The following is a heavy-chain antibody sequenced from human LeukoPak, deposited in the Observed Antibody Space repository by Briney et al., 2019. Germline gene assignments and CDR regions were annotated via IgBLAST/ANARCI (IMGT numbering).Heavy chain of an antibody. D-gene: IGHD5-12*01. J-gene: IGHJ6*03. CDR2: IYYSGST. Sequence: SETLSLTCTVSGGSISSGDYYWSWIRQPPGKGLEWIGYIYYSGSTYYNPSLKIRVTISVDTSKNQFSLKLSSVTAADTAVYYCARYDYPSYMDVWGKGTTVTVSS. CDR1: GGSISSGDYY. V-gene: IGHV4-30-4*08. CDR3: ARYDYPSYMDV.